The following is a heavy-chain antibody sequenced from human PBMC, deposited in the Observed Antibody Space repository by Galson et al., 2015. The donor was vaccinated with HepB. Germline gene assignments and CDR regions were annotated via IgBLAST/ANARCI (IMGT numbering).Heavy chain of an antibody. CDR3: ARDVRLLWFGESYYFAY. V-gene: IGHV1-3*04. Sequence: SVKVSCKASGYTFTSYAMHWLRQAPGQRLEWMGWINTGNGNTKYSQKFQGRVTITRDTSASTAYMELSSLRSEDTAVYYCARDVRLLWFGESYYFAYWGQGTLFTVSS. D-gene: IGHD3-10*01. CDR2: INTGNGNT. CDR1: GYTFTSYA. J-gene: IGHJ4*02.